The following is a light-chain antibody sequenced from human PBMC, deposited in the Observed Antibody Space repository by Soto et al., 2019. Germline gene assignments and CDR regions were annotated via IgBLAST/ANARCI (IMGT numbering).Light chain of an antibody. CDR1: SSNVGGNP. Sequence: QSVLTQPPSASGTPGQRVTISCSGSSSNVGGNPVNWYQHVPTTAPKLLIYTNTQRPSGVPDRFSGSKSGTSASLAISGLQSEDELDYYCASWDDSLNGPVFGTGTKVTVL. CDR3: ASWDDSLNGPV. CDR2: TNT. V-gene: IGLV1-44*01. J-gene: IGLJ1*01.